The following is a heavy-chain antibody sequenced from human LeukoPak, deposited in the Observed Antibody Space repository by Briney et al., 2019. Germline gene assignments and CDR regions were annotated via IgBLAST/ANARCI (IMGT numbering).Heavy chain of an antibody. D-gene: IGHD6-19*01. J-gene: IGHJ3*02. V-gene: IGHV4-4*02. CDR1: GGSISSSNW. CDR2: IYHSGST. CDR3: ALGQWLVESGDAFDI. Sequence: SETLSLTCAVSGGSISSSNWWSWVRQPPGKGLEWIGEIYHSGSTNYNPSLKSRVTISVDKSKNQFSLKLSSVTAVDTAVYYCALGQWLVESGDAFDIWGQGTMVTVSS.